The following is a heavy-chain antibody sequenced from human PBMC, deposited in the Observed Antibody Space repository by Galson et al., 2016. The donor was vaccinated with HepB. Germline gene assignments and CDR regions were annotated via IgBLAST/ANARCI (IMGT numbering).Heavy chain of an antibody. D-gene: IGHD6-19*01. Sequence: SLRLSCAASGFTFSTYAMSWVRQAPGKGLEWVSSISGNAGRIYHDNSVKGRFTISRDNSKNTLYLQMNSLTADDTAAYYCTKDALAADHWGQGTLATVSS. CDR2: ISGNAGRI. V-gene: IGHV3-23*01. CDR3: TKDALAADH. J-gene: IGHJ5*02. CDR1: GFTFSTYA.